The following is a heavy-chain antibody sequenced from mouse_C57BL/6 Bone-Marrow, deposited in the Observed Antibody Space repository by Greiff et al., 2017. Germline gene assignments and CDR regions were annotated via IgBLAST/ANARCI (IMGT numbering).Heavy chain of an antibody. CDR2: IYPGSGST. CDR1: GYTFTSYW. J-gene: IGHJ4*01. CDR3: ARGPLAYYAMDY. Sequence: QVQLQQPGAELVKPGASVKMSCKASGYTFTSYWITWVKQRPGQGLEWIGDIYPGSGSTNYNEKFKSKATLTVDTSSSTAYMQLSSLTSEDTAVYYCARGPLAYYAMDYWGQGTSVTVAS. V-gene: IGHV1-55*01.